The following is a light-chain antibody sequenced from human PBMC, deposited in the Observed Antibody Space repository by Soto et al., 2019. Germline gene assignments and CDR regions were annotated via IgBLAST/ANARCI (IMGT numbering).Light chain of an antibody. CDR1: SSDVGAYNY. CDR3: CSYAGTYVGYV. V-gene: IGLV2-14*01. CDR2: EVS. Sequence: QSALTQPASVSGSPGQTITISCTGTSSDVGAYNYVSWYQQHPGKAPKLMIYEVSNRPSGVSDRFSGSKSGNTASLTISVLQAAEEADYYCCSYAGTYVGYVFGSGTKVSVL. J-gene: IGLJ1*01.